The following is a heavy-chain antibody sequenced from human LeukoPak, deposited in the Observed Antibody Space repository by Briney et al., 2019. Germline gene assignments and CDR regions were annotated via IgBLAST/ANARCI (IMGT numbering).Heavy chain of an antibody. Sequence: SETLSLTCTVSGASIDDYFWSWIRQPAGKGLEWIGRIYTCGNTHCSPSLNSRVTMSKDMSKNQLSLKLSSVTAADTAVYYCARDLDVGGYYSGFDSWGQGTQVTVSS. CDR3: ARDLDVGGYYSGFDS. J-gene: IGHJ4*02. CDR1: GASIDDYF. CDR2: IYTCGNT. V-gene: IGHV4-4*07. D-gene: IGHD3-3*01.